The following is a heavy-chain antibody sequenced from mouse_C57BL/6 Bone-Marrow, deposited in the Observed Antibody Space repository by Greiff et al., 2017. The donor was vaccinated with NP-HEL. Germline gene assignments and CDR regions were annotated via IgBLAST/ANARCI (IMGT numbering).Heavy chain of an antibody. V-gene: IGHV5-17*01. D-gene: IGHD2-4*01. CDR1: GFTFSDYG. CDR3: ARGNDYDAWFAY. J-gene: IGHJ3*01. Sequence: VQLKESGGGLVKPGGSLKLSCAASGFTFSDYGMHWVRQAPEKGLEWVAYISSGSSTIYYADTVKGRFTISRDNAKNTLFLQMTSLRSEDTAMYYCARGNDYDAWFAYWGQGTLVTVSA. CDR2: ISSGSSTI.